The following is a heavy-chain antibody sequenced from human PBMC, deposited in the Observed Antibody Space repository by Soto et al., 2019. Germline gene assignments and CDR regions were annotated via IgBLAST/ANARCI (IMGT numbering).Heavy chain of an antibody. D-gene: IGHD4-17*01. Sequence: ASGPTLVNPTQTLTLACTFSGFSLSTSGMCVSWIRQPPGKALEWLARIDWDDDKYYSTSLKTRLTISKDTSKNQVVLTMTNMDPVDTATYYCARIRPTTVTTSGAFDIWGQGTMVTVSS. V-gene: IGHV2-70*11. CDR3: ARIRPTTVTTSGAFDI. CDR2: IDWDDDK. J-gene: IGHJ3*02. CDR1: GFSLSTSGMC.